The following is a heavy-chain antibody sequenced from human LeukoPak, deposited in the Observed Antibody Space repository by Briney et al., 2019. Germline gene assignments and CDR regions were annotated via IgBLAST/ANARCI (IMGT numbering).Heavy chain of an antibody. CDR3: ARLASSGWSHCDY. CDR1: GGSISGYY. V-gene: IGHV4-59*08. Sequence: RSSETLSLTCTVSGGSISGYYWSWIRQPPGKGPEWIGYIYYSGSTNYNPSLKSRVTIPVDTSKNQFSLKMNSVTAADTAVYYCARLASSGWSHCDYWGQGTLVTVSP. D-gene: IGHD6-19*01. CDR2: IYYSGST. J-gene: IGHJ4*02.